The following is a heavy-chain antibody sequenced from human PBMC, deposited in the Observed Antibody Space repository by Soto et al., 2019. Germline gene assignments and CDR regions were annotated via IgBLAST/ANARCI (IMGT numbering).Heavy chain of an antibody. Sequence: ASVKVSCKASGGPFSNDIITWVRQAPGQGLERMGRIIPLLNTATYAQKFQGRVTITADRSTGTAYMELNSLRSEDTAVYYCARDSPIGSTFSGYDANDDWGKGTLVTVSS. CDR1: GGPFSNDI. V-gene: IGHV1-69*08. CDR3: ARDSPIGSTFSGYDANDD. D-gene: IGHD5-12*01. J-gene: IGHJ4*02. CDR2: IIPLLNTA.